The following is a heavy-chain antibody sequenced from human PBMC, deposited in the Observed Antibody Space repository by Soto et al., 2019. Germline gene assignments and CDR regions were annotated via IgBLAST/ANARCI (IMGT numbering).Heavy chain of an antibody. CDR3: ARFSVVGIPILPADY. CDR1: GFTFSSYT. J-gene: IGHJ4*02. D-gene: IGHD2-21*01. CDR2: ISYDGSNK. Sequence: QVQLVESGGGVVQPGRSLRLSCVASGFTFSSYTMHWVRQAPGKGLEWVAVISYDGSNKYYADSVKGRFTISRDNSKNTLYLQMNSLRAEDTAVYYCARFSVVGIPILPADYWGQGTLVTVSS. V-gene: IGHV3-30-3*01.